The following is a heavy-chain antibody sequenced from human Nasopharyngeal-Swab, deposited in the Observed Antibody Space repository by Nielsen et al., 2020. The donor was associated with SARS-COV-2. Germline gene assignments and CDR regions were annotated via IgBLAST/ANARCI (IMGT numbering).Heavy chain of an antibody. V-gene: IGHV4-39*01. CDR2: IYYTGST. J-gene: IGHJ6*02. Sequence: SETLSLTCTVSGGSISSHSYYWAWIRKPPGKGPEWIGHIYYTGSTHYNPSLRSRVTTFVDTSKNQFSLELRSVTAADTGVYFCARLNYDFGGLYGVDVWGQGTTVTVSS. CDR1: GGSISSHSYY. CDR3: ARLNYDFGGLYGVDV. D-gene: IGHD3-3*01.